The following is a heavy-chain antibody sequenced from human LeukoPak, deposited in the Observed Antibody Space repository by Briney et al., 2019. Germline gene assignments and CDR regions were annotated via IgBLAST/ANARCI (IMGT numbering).Heavy chain of an antibody. CDR3: GKHGSSSDY. CDR2: IRPDGGDK. D-gene: IGHD4-23*01. J-gene: IGHJ4*02. Sequence: GGSLRLSCAASGFIFSTYGMHWVRQAPGKGLEWVAFIRPDGGDKSYAGSVKGRFTISRDNSKNTLYLQMNTLRPEDTAVYYCGKHGSSSDYWGQGTLVSVSS. CDR1: GFIFSTYG. V-gene: IGHV3-30*02.